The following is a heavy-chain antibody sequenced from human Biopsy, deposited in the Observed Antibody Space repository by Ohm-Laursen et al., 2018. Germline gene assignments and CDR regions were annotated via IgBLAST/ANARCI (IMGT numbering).Heavy chain of an antibody. CDR2: ISHTGYT. CDR1: GASITSYY. V-gene: IGHV4-4*07. Sequence: GTLSLTCTVSGASITSYYWSWIRQPAGKGLEWIGHISHTGYTSYKSSLKSRVTISLDTSRKHFSLRLTSLAAADTAVYYCARGSNEYGGLYFPHWGQGTLVTVSS. CDR3: ARGSNEYGGLYFPH. D-gene: IGHD4-23*01. J-gene: IGHJ1*01.